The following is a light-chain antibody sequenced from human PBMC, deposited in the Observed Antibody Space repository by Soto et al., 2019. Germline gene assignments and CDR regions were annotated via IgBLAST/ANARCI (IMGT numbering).Light chain of an antibody. V-gene: IGKV3-20*01. CDR2: GAS. J-gene: IGKJ4*01. Sequence: EIVLTQSPGTLSLSPGEGATLSCRASQSINSFLAWYQQRRGQAPRLLIHGASNRATGIPDRFSGSGSGPDFTLTISRLEPEDFAVYYCQQYYSTPFAFGGGTKVDIK. CDR1: QSINSF. CDR3: QQYYSTPFA.